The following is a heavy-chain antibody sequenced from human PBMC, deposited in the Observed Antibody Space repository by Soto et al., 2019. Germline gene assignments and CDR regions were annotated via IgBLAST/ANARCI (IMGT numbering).Heavy chain of an antibody. D-gene: IGHD1-26*01. CDR2: ISAYNGNT. Sequence: ASVKVSCKASGYTFTSYGISWVRQAPGQGLEWMGWISAYNGNTNYAQKLQGRVTMTTDTSTSTAYMELRSLRSDDMAVYYCARPMGIVVITPGGDAFDIWGQGTMVTV. J-gene: IGHJ3*02. V-gene: IGHV1-18*03. CDR1: GYTFTSYG. CDR3: ARPMGIVVITPGGDAFDI.